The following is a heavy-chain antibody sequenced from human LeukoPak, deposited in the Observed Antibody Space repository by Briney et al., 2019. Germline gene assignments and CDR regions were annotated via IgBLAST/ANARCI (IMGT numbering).Heavy chain of an antibody. CDR1: GGSISSGGYY. J-gene: IGHJ4*02. CDR3: AREPFWSGYYSNLHFDY. V-gene: IGHV4-30-2*01. D-gene: IGHD3-3*01. CDR2: IYHSGST. Sequence: SETLSLTCTVSGGSISSGGYYWSWIRQPPGKGLEWIGYIYHSGSTYYNPSLKSRVTISVDRSKNQFSLKLSSVTAADTAVYYCAREPFWSGYYSNLHFDYWGQGTLVTVSS.